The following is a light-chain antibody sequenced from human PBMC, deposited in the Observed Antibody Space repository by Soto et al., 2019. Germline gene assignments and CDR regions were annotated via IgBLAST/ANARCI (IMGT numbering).Light chain of an antibody. V-gene: IGKV1-39*01. CDR1: QSISSY. CDR3: QQSYSTPLT. J-gene: IGKJ4*01. Sequence: DIQMTQSPSSLSASVLDIVTITCRASQSISSYLNWYQQKPGKAPKLLIYAASSLQSGVPSSFSGSGSGTDFTLTISSLQPEDFATYYCQQSYSTPLTFGGGTKVDI. CDR2: AAS.